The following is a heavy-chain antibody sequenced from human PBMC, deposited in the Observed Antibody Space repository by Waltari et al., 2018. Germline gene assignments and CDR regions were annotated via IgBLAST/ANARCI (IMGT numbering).Heavy chain of an antibody. V-gene: IGHV1-18*01. CDR1: GYTFTRYV. Sequence: QVQLVQSGAEVKKPGAAVMGSCKASGYTFTRYVNSWVRQAPGQGLEWMGWISAYNGNTNYAQKLQGRVTMTTDTSTSTAYMELRSLRSDDTAVYYCAREARLRLDCLDYWGQGTLFTVSS. CDR3: AREARLRLDCLDY. D-gene: IGHD5-12*01. J-gene: IGHJ4*02. CDR2: ISAYNGNT.